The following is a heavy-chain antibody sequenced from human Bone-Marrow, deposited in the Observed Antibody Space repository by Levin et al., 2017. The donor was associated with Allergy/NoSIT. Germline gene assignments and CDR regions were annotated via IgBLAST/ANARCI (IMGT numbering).Heavy chain of an antibody. D-gene: IGHD6-25*01. J-gene: IGHJ4*02. CDR2: FNPLFGTA. CDR1: GGTLSNYA. CDR3: ARDLGAASPIEY. Sequence: KISCKASGGTLSNYAISWVRQAPGQGLEWMGAFNPLFGTADYPQKFQGRVTITADEYTSTGYMEVSSLTSEDTAVYYCARDLGAASPIEYWGQGTLVTVSS. V-gene: IGHV1-69*01.